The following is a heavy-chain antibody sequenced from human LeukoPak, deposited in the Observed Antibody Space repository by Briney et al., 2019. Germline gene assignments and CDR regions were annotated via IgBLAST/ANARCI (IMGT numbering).Heavy chain of an antibody. Sequence: GGSLRLSCAASGFTFDDYAMHWVRQAPGKGLEWVSGISWNSGSIGYADSVKGRFTISRDNAKDSLYLQMNSLRAEDMALYYCAKGARPGYCSSTSCPEDYYYYMDVWGKGTTVTVSS. J-gene: IGHJ6*03. D-gene: IGHD2-2*01. CDR3: AKGARPGYCSSTSCPEDYYYYMDV. V-gene: IGHV3-9*03. CDR1: GFTFDDYA. CDR2: ISWNSGSI.